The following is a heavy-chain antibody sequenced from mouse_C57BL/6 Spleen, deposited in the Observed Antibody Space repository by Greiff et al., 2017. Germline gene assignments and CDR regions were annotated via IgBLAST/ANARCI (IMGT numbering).Heavy chain of an antibody. CDR3: ARQGTTVVRGYFDV. V-gene: IGHV5-9*01. CDR2: ISGGGGNT. Sequence: EVKLVESGGGLVKPGGSLKLSCAASGFTFSSYTMSWVRQTPEKRLEWVATISGGGGNTYYPDSVKGRFTISRDNAKNTLYLQMSSLRSEDTALYYCARQGTTVVRGYFDVWGTGTTVTVSS. J-gene: IGHJ1*03. CDR1: GFTFSSYT. D-gene: IGHD1-1*01.